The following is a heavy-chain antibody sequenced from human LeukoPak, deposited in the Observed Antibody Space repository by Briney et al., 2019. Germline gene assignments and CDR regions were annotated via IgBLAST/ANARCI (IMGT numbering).Heavy chain of an antibody. J-gene: IGHJ5*02. V-gene: IGHV4-34*01. D-gene: IGHD3-10*01. CDR3: AAYYYGSGSYHWFDP. CDR2: INHSGST. CDR1: GGSFSGYY. Sequence: SDTLSLTRAVYGGSFSGYYWSWIRHPRGEGLEWSREINHSGSTTHKPSPKTRVTISLATSKNQFSLKLSSVTAADRAVYYCAAYYYGSGSYHWFDPWGQRTLGTVSS.